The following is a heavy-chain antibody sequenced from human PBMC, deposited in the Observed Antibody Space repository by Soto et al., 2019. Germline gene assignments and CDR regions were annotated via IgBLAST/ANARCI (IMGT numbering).Heavy chain of an antibody. CDR1: GGSVNSGSYY. J-gene: IGHJ5*02. Sequence: PSETLSLTCTVSGGSVNSGSYYWSWIRQPPGKGLEWIGNIYYGGSTIYNPSLKSRVTISVDTSKSQFSLKLTSVTAADTAVYYCAREQRSIVSPWFDPWGQGTLVTVSS. D-gene: IGHD2-15*01. CDR2: IYYGGST. V-gene: IGHV4-61*01. CDR3: AREQRSIVSPWFDP.